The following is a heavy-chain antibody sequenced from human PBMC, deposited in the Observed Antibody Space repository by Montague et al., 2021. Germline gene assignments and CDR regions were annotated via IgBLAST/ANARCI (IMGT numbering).Heavy chain of an antibody. V-gene: IGHV3-74*01. CDR1: GFSFSSYW. D-gene: IGHD6-13*01. CDR3: ARNLASAAPGAFDI. J-gene: IGHJ3*02. CDR2: ITLDGSST. Sequence: SLRLSCAASGFSFSSYWMHWVRQAPGKGLLWVSRITLDGSSTTCADSVKGRFTTSRDNAKATLYLQMNSLRVEDTAVYYCARNLASAAPGAFDIWGQGTMVTVSS.